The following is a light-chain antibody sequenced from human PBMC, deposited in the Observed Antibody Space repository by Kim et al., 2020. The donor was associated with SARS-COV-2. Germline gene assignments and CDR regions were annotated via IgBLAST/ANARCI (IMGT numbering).Light chain of an antibody. J-gene: IGLJ3*02. CDR3: QTWGTGMGV. Sequence: SVKLTCTLSSGDSSYAIAWHQQQPEKGPRYLMKLNSDGSHYKGDGIPDRFSGSSSGAERYLTISSLQSEDEADYYCQTWGTGMGVFGGGTQLTVL. V-gene: IGLV4-69*01. CDR2: LNSDGSH. CDR1: SGDSSYA.